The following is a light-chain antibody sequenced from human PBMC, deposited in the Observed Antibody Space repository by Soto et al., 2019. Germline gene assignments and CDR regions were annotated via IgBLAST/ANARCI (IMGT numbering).Light chain of an antibody. J-gene: IGLJ1*01. Sequence: QSVLTQPASVSGSPGQSITISCTGTSGDVGGYNYVSWYQHHPGKAPRLMIYEVSNRPSGVSNRFSGSKSGNTASLTISGLQTEDEADYYCTSYTSGSTLPWVFGTGTKVTVL. V-gene: IGLV2-14*01. CDR1: SGDVGGYNY. CDR3: TSYTSGSTLPWV. CDR2: EVS.